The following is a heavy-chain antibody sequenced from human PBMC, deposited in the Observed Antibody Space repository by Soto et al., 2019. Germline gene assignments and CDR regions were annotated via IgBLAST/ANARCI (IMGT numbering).Heavy chain of an antibody. CDR2: IWYDGSNK. J-gene: IGHJ3*02. V-gene: IGHV3-33*01. D-gene: IGHD2-15*01. CDR3: ARGLGCCSGGSNYVVGTDDAFDI. CDR1: GFTFSSYG. Sequence: GGSLRLSCAASGFTFSSYGIHWVRQAPGKGLEGVAIIWYDGSNKYYAESVKGRFTISRDNSKNTLYLQMNSLGAEDTAVYYCARGLGCCSGGSNYVVGTDDAFDIWDQWTMVTVSS.